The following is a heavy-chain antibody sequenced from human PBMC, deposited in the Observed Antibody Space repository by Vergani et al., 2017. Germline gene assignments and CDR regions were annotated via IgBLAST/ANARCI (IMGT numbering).Heavy chain of an antibody. CDR2: IIPSLATT. Sequence: QVQLVQSGAEVKKPGSSVKVSCTASGGTFSSYALNWVRQAPGQGLEWMGSIIPSLATTIYAQKFQGRVTITADESTSTAYMELSSLKSEDTAVFYCARATCSGGSCYRGFEYWGQGSLITVSS. V-gene: IGHV1-69*11. J-gene: IGHJ4*02. D-gene: IGHD2-15*01. CDR3: ARATCSGGSCYRGFEY. CDR1: GGTFSSYA.